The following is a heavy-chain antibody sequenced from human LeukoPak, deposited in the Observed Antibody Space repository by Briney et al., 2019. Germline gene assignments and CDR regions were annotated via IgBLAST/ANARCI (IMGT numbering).Heavy chain of an antibody. CDR2: IYYSGST. J-gene: IGHJ5*02. CDR1: GGSISSGGYY. D-gene: IGHD3-10*01. V-gene: IGHV4-31*03. Sequence: SQTLSLTCTVSGGSISSGGYYWSWIRQHPGKGLEWIGYIYYSGSTYYNPSLKSRVTISVDTSKNQFSRKLSSVTAADTAVYYCARAVITMVRGVIDPWGQGTLATVSS. CDR3: ARAVITMVRGVIDP.